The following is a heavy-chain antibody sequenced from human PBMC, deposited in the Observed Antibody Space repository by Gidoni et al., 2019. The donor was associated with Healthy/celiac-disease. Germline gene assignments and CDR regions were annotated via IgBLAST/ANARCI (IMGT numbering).Heavy chain of an antibody. V-gene: IGHV3-23*01. D-gene: IGHD2-15*01. CDR1: GFTFSSYA. Sequence: EVQLLESGGGLVHPGGSLRLSCAASGFTFSSYAMSWVRPAPGKGLEWVSAISGSGGSTYYADSVKGRFTISRDNSKNTLYLQMNSLRAEDTAVYYCAKVGCSGGSCYYVVVTAIGPFFDYWGQGTLVTVSS. CDR3: AKVGCSGGSCYYVVVTAIGPFFDY. J-gene: IGHJ4*02. CDR2: ISGSGGST.